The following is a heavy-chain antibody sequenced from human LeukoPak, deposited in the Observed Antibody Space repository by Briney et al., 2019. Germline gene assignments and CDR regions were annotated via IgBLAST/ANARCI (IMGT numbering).Heavy chain of an antibody. Sequence: PGGSLRLSCAASGFSFSSYWMHWVRQAPVKGLVWVSRINGDGSSTRYADSVKGRFTISRDNAKNTLYLQMNSLRAEDTAVYYCARGGLNALEAFDIWGQGTLVTVCS. CDR1: GFSFSSYW. J-gene: IGHJ3*02. CDR3: ARGGLNALEAFDI. V-gene: IGHV3-74*01. D-gene: IGHD1-1*01. CDR2: INGDGSST.